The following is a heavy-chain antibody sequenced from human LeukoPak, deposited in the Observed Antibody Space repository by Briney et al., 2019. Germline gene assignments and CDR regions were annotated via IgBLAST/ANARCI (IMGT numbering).Heavy chain of an antibody. D-gene: IGHD3-22*01. CDR2: INPSGGST. CDR1: GYTFTSYY. CDR3: ARGQSATYDSSGYCYDY. J-gene: IGHJ4*02. V-gene: IGHV1-46*01. Sequence: ASVKVSCKASGYTFTSYYMHWVRQAPGQGLEWMGIINPSGGSTSYAQKFQGRVTMTRDMSTSTVYMELSSLRSEDTAVYYCARGQSATYDSSGYCYDYWGQGTLVTVSS.